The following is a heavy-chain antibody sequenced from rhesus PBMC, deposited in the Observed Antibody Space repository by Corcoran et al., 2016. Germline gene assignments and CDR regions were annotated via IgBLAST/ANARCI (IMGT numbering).Heavy chain of an antibody. D-gene: IGHD4-4*01. CDR3: SRGSYGIFDY. Sequence: QVQLQESGPGLVKPSETLSLTCAVSGGSISSSYWSWIRQAPGKGQEWIGIIYGSGSSTNYNPSLKRRVTLSVDTSKTQFSLKLSAVTAADTAVYYCSRGSYGIFDYWGQGVLVTVSS. CDR1: GGSISSSY. J-gene: IGHJ4*01. CDR2: IYGSGSST. V-gene: IGHV4S11*01.